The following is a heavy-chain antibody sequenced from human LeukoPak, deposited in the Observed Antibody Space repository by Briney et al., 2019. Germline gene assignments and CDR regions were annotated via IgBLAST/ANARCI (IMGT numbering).Heavy chain of an antibody. V-gene: IGHV1-2*02. CDR2: ISPNTGGT. CDR1: GYTFTGYY. CDR3: ARDRYYYYHGMDV. J-gene: IGHJ6*02. Sequence: ASVKVSCKASGYTFTGYYMHWVRQAPGQGLEWMGWISPNTGGTKYAQKFQDRVTMTRDTSISTAYLELSRLTSDDTAVYYCARDRYYYYHGMDVWGQGTTVTVSS. D-gene: IGHD1-14*01.